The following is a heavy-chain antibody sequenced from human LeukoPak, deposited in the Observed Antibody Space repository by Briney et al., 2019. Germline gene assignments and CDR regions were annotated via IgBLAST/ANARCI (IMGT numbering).Heavy chain of an antibody. J-gene: IGHJ1*01. CDR3: AKDDDWGRYKH. V-gene: IGHV3-23*01. CDR2: ISPSGGIT. CDR1: GFTFSSHG. D-gene: IGHD3-16*01. Sequence: GGTLRLSCAASGFTFSSHGMNWVRQAPGKGLEWVSGISPSGGITYYTYSVKGRLTISRDNSKNTQSLQMNSLRAEDTAVYYCAKDDDWGRYKHWGQGTLVTVSS.